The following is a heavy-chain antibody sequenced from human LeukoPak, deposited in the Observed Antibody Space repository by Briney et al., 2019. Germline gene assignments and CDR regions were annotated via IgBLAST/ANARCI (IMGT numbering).Heavy chain of an antibody. D-gene: IGHD2-15*01. CDR1: GFTFSSYA. CDR2: ISGSGGST. CDR3: AKTPSFRVAATHFDY. V-gene: IGHV3-23*01. Sequence: GGSLRLSCAASGFTFSSYAMSWVRQAPGKGLEWVSAISGSGGSTYYADSVKGRFTISRDNSKNTLYLQMNSLRAVDTAVYYCAKTPSFRVAATHFDYWGQGTLVTVSS. J-gene: IGHJ4*02.